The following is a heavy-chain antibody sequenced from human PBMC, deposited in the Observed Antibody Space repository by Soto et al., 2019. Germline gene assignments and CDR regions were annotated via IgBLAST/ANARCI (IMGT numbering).Heavy chain of an antibody. D-gene: IGHD3-9*01. CDR3: AKNVWGITIFGGMDV. CDR2: VSHDGGNT. CDR1: GFTFSDYA. Sequence: GGSLRLSCAASGFTFSDYAMHWVRQAPGKGLEWVAVVSHDGGNTHYADSVKGRFTISRDSSKNTLYLEMNSLRAEDTAVYYCAKNVWGITIFGGMDVWGQGTTVTVSS. V-gene: IGHV3-30*18. J-gene: IGHJ6*02.